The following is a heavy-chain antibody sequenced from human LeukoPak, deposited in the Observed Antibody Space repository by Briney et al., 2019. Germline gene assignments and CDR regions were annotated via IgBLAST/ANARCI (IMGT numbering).Heavy chain of an antibody. CDR1: GFTFSSYS. Sequence: GGSLRLSCAASGFTFSSYSMNWVRQAPGKGLEWVSYISSSSSTIYYTDSVKGRFTISRDNAKNSLYLQMNSLRAEDTAVYYCARDPRYSSGWYASLDYWGQGTLVTVSS. CDR3: ARDPRYSSGWYASLDY. CDR2: ISSSSSTI. V-gene: IGHV3-48*01. J-gene: IGHJ4*02. D-gene: IGHD6-19*01.